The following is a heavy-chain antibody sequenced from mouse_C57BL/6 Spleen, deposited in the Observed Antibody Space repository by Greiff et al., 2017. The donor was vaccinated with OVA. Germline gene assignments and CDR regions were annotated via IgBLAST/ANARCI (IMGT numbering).Heavy chain of an antibody. D-gene: IGHD1-1*01. CDR3: ATYYYGSRAGYYFDY. Sequence: VQLKQSGPVLVKPGASVKMSCKASGYTFTDYYMNWVKQSHGKSLEWIGVINPYNGGTSYNQKFKGKATLTVDKSSSTAYMELNSLTSEDSAVYYCATYYYGSRAGYYFDYWGQGTTLTVSS. V-gene: IGHV1-19*01. J-gene: IGHJ2*01. CDR2: INPYNGGT. CDR1: GYTFTDYY.